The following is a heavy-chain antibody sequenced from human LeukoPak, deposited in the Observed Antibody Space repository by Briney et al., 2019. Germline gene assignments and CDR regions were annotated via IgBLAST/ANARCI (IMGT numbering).Heavy chain of an antibody. CDR2: ISGSGGST. CDR3: AKDPTVYGSGSYYFDY. Sequence: ETLSLTCAVYGGSFSGYYWSWVRQAPGKGLEWVSAISGSGGSTYYADSVKGRFTISRDNSKNTLYLQMNSLRAEDTAVYYCAKDPTVYGSGSYYFDYWGQGTLVTVSS. J-gene: IGHJ4*02. CDR1: GGSFSGYY. V-gene: IGHV3-23*01. D-gene: IGHD3-10*01.